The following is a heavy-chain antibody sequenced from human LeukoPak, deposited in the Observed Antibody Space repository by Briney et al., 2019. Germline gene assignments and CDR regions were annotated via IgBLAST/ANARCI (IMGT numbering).Heavy chain of an antibody. CDR3: ARGRAGAFDY. CDR1: GFTFSSFW. D-gene: IGHD3-10*01. V-gene: IGHV3-74*01. CDR2: INSVGSST. J-gene: IGHJ4*02. Sequence: GGSLRLSCAASGFTFSSFWMHWVRQTPGKGLVWVSRINSVGSSTIYADSVKGRFTISRDNAQNTLYQQMSSLRPEDTAVYYCARGRAGAFDYWGQGTLVTVSS.